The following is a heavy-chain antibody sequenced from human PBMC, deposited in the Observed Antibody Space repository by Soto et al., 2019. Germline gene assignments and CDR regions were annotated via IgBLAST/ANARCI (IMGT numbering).Heavy chain of an antibody. CDR1: GGTFSSYA. CDR2: IIPIFGTA. V-gene: IGHV1-69*01. CDR3: AREYCSGGSCYYYFDY. Sequence: QVQLVQSGAEVKKPGSSVKVSCKASGGTFSSYAISWVRQAPGQGPEWMGGIIPIFGTANYAQKFQGRVTITADESTSTAYMELSSLRSEDTAVYYCAREYCSGGSCYYYFDYWGQGTLVTVSS. J-gene: IGHJ4*02. D-gene: IGHD2-15*01.